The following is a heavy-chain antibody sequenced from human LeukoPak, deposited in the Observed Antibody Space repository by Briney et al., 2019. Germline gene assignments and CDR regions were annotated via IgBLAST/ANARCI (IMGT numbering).Heavy chain of an antibody. CDR1: ADSPSTSSSF. V-gene: IGHV4-39*01. CDR3: ARHEWSLLGLPGTRRDYSNMDV. J-gene: IGHJ6*03. CDR2: IFYNGNT. D-gene: IGHD2-21*01. Sequence: SQTLSPTCTVSADSPSTSSSFWGWIRQPPWKGLEWIGRIFYNGNTYDNPSLKSRVTISVDSSKNQFYLKMNLVTAADTAVYYCARHEWSLLGLPGTRRDYSNMDVWGEGTTVIVSS.